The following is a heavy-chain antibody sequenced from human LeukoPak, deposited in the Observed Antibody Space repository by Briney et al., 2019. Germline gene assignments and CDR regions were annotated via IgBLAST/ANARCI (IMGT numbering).Heavy chain of an antibody. J-gene: IGHJ4*02. Sequence: GGSLRLSCAASGFTFSSYSMNWVRQAPGKGLEWVSSISSSSSYIYYADSVKGRFAISRDNAKNSLYLQMNSLRAEDTAVYYCARAHLYCSGGSCYSDYWGQGTLVTVSS. CDR3: ARAHLYCSGGSCYSDY. CDR2: ISSSSSYI. D-gene: IGHD2-15*01. CDR1: GFTFSSYS. V-gene: IGHV3-21*01.